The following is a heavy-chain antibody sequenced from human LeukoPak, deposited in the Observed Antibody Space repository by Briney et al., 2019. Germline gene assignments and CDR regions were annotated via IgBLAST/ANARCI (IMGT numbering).Heavy chain of an antibody. CDR2: IIPIFGTA. J-gene: IGHJ4*02. CDR3: ARSPTNGYYYDY. D-gene: IGHD3-22*01. V-gene: IGHV1-69*13. CDR1: GGTFSSYA. Sequence: SVKVSCKASGGTFSSYAISWVRQAPGQGLEWMGGIIPIFGTANYAQKFQGRVTITADESTSTAYMELSSLRSEDTAVYYCARSPTNGYYYDYWGQETLVTVSS.